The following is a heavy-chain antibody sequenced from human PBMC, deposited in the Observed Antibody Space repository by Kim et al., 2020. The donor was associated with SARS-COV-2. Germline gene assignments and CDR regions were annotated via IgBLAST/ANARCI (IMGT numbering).Heavy chain of an antibody. Sequence: ASVKVSCKASGYTFTSYGISWVRQAPGQGLEWMGWISAYNGNTNYAQKLQGRVTMTTDTSTSTAYMELRSLRSDDTAVYYCARDVGVDGYCTNGVCYPRGGNYYYYGMDVWGQGTTVTVSS. J-gene: IGHJ6*02. CDR2: ISAYNGNT. V-gene: IGHV1-18*01. CDR1: GYTFTSYG. D-gene: IGHD2-8*01. CDR3: ARDVGVDGYCTNGVCYPRGGNYYYYGMDV.